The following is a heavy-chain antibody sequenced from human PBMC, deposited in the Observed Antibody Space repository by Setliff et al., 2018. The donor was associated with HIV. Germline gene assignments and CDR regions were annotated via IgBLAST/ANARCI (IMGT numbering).Heavy chain of an antibody. V-gene: IGHV1-46*01. D-gene: IGHD2-15*01. CDR2: MNPNGRST. CDR3: ARVYCSISTCDDEYFFDY. CDR1: GGTFSSYA. Sequence: ASVNVSFKASGGTFSSYAISWLRQVPGQGLEWMGVMNPNGRSTDFAQKIQGRLSLTTDTSTNTVYLELNSLRSDDTAVYYCARVYCSISTCDDEYFFDYWGQGTLVTVSS. J-gene: IGHJ4*02.